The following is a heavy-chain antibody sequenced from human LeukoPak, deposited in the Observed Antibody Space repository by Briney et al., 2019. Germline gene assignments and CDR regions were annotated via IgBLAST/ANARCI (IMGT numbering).Heavy chain of an antibody. Sequence: SETLSLTCTVSGGSVSSGSYYWSWIRQPPGKGLEWIGYIYYSGSANYNPSLKSRVTISVDTSKNQFSLKLSSVTAADTAVYYYARAGAKYYYDSSGYYSTAFDIWGQGTMVTVSS. D-gene: IGHD3-22*01. CDR2: IYYSGSA. CDR3: ARAGAKYYYDSSGYYSTAFDI. CDR1: GGSVSSGSYY. V-gene: IGHV4-61*01. J-gene: IGHJ3*02.